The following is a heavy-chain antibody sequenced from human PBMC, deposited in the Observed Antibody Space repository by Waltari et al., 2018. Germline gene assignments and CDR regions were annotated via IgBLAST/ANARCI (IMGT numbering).Heavy chain of an antibody. CDR1: GASVSSGCYY. V-gene: IGHV4-31*03. CDR3: ARKPGSGYEFDL. Sequence: QVQLQESGPGLVEPSQTLSLPCSVSGASVSSGCYYWTWLRQHPGKALEWIGYIYYGGSTYYNPSLKSRTTISQDTSTNQFSLRLTSVSGADTAVYFCARKPGSGYEFDLWGRGALVTVSS. D-gene: IGHD5-12*01. CDR2: IYYGGST. J-gene: IGHJ5*02.